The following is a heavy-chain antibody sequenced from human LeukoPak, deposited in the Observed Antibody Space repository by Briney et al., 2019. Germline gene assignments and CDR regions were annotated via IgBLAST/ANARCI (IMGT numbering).Heavy chain of an antibody. CDR2: VAAVDGEI. V-gene: IGHV1-24*01. Sequence: GASQKISSEVSGDTLTQLTVQSVCHAPVKGRERGGDVAAVDGEINYAQKFKGRVSMTEATSPDTAYMAQRRLRSEGTAVYYCAANRQIMILGVVIMPAFDIWGQGTMVTVSS. CDR1: GDTLTQLT. D-gene: IGHD3-3*01. J-gene: IGHJ3*02. CDR3: AANRQIMILGVVIMPAFDI.